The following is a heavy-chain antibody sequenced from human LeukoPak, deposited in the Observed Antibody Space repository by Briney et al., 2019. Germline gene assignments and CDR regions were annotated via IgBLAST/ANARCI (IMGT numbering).Heavy chain of an antibody. J-gene: IGHJ4*02. V-gene: IGHV4-39*01. Sequence: SETLSLTCTVSGGSISSSSYYWGWIRQPPGKGLEWIGSIYYSGSTYYNPSLKSRVTISVDTSKNQFSLQLSSVAAADTAVYYCASDAWNGGSYWGQGTLVTVSS. CDR3: ASDAWNGGSY. CDR2: IYYSGST. D-gene: IGHD1-1*01. CDR1: GGSISSSSYY.